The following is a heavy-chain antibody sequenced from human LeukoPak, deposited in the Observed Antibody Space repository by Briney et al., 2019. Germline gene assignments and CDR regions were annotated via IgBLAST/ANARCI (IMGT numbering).Heavy chain of an antibody. V-gene: IGHV3-23*01. CDR1: GFTFSSYA. CDR3: AKKNDFWGGSLFYFDY. D-gene: IGHD3-3*01. Sequence: PGGSLRLSCAASGFTFSSYAMSWVRQAPGKGLEWVSAISGSGGSTYYADSVKGRFTISRDNSKNTLYLQMNSLRAEDTAVYYCAKKNDFWGGSLFYFDYWAQETLVTVSS. J-gene: IGHJ4*02. CDR2: ISGSGGST.